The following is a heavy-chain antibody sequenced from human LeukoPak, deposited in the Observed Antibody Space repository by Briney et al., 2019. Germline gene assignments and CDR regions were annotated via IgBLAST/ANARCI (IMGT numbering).Heavy chain of an antibody. CDR3: ARQARDCSSTSCYVFDY. J-gene: IGHJ4*02. V-gene: IGHV4-39*01. Sequence: PSETLSLTCTVSGGSISAYYWGWIRQPPGKGLEWIGSIYYSGSTYYNPSLKSRVTISVDTSKNQFSLKLSSVTAADTAVYYCARQARDCSSTSCYVFDYWGQGTLVTVSS. CDR2: IYYSGST. D-gene: IGHD2-2*01. CDR1: GGSISAYY.